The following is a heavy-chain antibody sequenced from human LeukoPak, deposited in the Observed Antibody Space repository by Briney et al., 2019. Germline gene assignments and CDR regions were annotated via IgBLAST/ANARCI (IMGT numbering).Heavy chain of an antibody. V-gene: IGHV1-2*02. D-gene: IGHD6-13*01. Sequence: GVSVKVSCKASGYTFTGYYMHWVRQAPGQGLEWMGWINPNSGGTNYAQKFQGRVTMTRDTSISTAYMELSRLRSDDTAVYYCARAAYSSSWYLFDYWGQGTLVTVSS. CDR2: INPNSGGT. CDR1: GYTFTGYY. J-gene: IGHJ4*02. CDR3: ARAAYSSSWYLFDY.